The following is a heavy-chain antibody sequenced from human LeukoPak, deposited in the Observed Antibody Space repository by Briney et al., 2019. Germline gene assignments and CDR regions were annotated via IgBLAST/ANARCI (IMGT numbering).Heavy chain of an antibody. Sequence: PSGTLSLTCGVSGGSITNTNYWTWVRQPPGEGLEWIGEVNLQGSTNYNPSLMGRVAIAVGTSENHISLQLTSVTAADTAVYYCAREGGPYRPLDYSGQGTLVTVSS. CDR1: GGSITNTNY. CDR2: VNLQGST. V-gene: IGHV4-4*02. J-gene: IGHJ4*01. CDR3: AREGGPYRPLDY.